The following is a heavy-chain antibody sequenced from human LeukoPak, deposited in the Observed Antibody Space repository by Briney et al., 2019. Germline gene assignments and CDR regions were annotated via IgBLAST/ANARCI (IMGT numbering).Heavy chain of an antibody. V-gene: IGHV3-33*06. J-gene: IGHJ4*02. CDR3: AKGHFIGNSEFLDN. CDR1: GFSFSSYG. D-gene: IGHD4-23*01. CDR2: IYNDGGLP. Sequence: GESLRLSCTASGFSFSSYGMYWVRQAPGKGLEWVALIYNDGGLPNYLDSVRGRFTISRDNSKNTLYLQMNSLRVEDTAVYYCAKGHFIGNSEFLDNWGQGTLVSVSP.